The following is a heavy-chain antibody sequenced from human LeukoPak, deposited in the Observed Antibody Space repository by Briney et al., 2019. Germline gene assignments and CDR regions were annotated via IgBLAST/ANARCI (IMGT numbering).Heavy chain of an antibody. V-gene: IGHV3-74*01. CDR3: ATLQNRYCSGGSCYSSAFDI. J-gene: IGHJ3*02. CDR1: GFTFSSYA. D-gene: IGHD2-15*01. Sequence: GGSLRLSCAASGFTFSSYAISWVRQAPGKGLEWVSRINNEGTTTSYADPVKGRFIISRDNAKNSLYLQMNSLRAEDTAVYYCATLQNRYCSGGSCYSSAFDIWGQGTMVTVSS. CDR2: INNEGTTT.